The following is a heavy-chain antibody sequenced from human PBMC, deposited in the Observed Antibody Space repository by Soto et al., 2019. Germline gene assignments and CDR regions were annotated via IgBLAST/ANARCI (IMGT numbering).Heavy chain of an antibody. CDR3: ARGALGIAMANFDY. D-gene: IGHD5-18*01. CDR2: IYYSGST. J-gene: IGHJ4*02. CDR1: GGSISSYY. V-gene: IGHV4-59*01. Sequence: ASETLSLTCTVYGGSISSYYWSWIRQPPGKGLEWIGYIYYSGSTNYNPSLKSRVTISVDTSKNQFSLKLSSVTAADTAVYYCARGALGIAMANFDYWGQGPLVTVFS.